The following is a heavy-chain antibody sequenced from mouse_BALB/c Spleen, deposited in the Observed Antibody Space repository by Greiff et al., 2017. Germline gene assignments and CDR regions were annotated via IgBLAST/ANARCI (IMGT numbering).Heavy chain of an antibody. CDR3: ARQRGISYRYDAWFAY. CDR1: GFTFSSYG. D-gene: IGHD2-14*01. CDR2: ISSGGSYT. Sequence: EVHLVESGGDLVKPGGSLKLSCAASGFTFSSYGMSWVRQTPDKRLEWVATISSGGSYTYYPDSVKGRFTISRDNAKNTLYLQMSSLKSEDTAMYYCARQRGISYRYDAWFAYWGQGTLVTVSA. J-gene: IGHJ3*01. V-gene: IGHV5-6*01.